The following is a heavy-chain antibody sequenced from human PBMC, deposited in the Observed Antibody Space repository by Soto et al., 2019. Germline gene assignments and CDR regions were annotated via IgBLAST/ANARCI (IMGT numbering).Heavy chain of an antibody. J-gene: IGHJ4*02. CDR3: AGRSGYYSWSPERFDY. CDR1: GYTFTSYD. Sequence: GASVKVSCKASGYTFTSYDINWVRQATGQGLEWMGWMNPNSGNTGYAQKFQGRVTMTRNTSISTAYMELSSLRSEDTAVYYCAGRSGYYSWSPERFDYWGQGTLVTVSS. D-gene: IGHD3-3*01. V-gene: IGHV1-8*01. CDR2: MNPNSGNT.